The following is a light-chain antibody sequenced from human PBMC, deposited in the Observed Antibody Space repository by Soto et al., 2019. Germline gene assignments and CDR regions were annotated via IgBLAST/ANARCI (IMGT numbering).Light chain of an antibody. V-gene: IGLV2-8*01. CDR1: SSDVGGYNY. CDR2: EVT. J-gene: IGLJ2*01. CDR3: SSFAGGGNPVL. Sequence: QSALTQPPSASGSLGQSVTISCTGTSSDVGGYNYVSWHQQHPGKAPTVMIYEVTKRPPGVPDRFSGSKSGNTASLTVSGLQAEDEAYYYCSSFAGGGNPVLLGGGT.